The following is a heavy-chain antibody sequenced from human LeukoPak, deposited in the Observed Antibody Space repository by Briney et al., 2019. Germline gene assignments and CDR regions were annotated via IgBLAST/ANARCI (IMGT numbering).Heavy chain of an antibody. J-gene: IGHJ4*02. V-gene: IGHV4-34*01. D-gene: IGHD3-16*01. CDR3: ARGRGRVDF. Sequence: SETLSLTSAVSGGSFSGYYWSWTRQAPGKGLEWIGEINHSGSTNQNPSLKSRVTISADTSKNQFSLKVKSLTAADTAVYFGARGRGRVDFWGQGTLVTVSS. CDR2: INHSGST. CDR1: GGSFSGYY.